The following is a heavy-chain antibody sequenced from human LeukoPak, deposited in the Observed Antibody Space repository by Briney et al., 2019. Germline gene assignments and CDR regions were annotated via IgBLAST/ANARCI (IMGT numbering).Heavy chain of an antibody. D-gene: IGHD3-16*01. CDR2: INTNAGNP. Sequence: ASVKVSCKASGYTFTSYAMNWVRQAPGQGLEWMGWINTNAGNPTYAQGFTGRFVFSLDTSVSTAYLQISSLKAEDTAVYYCARGPPPYGYTPYYFDYWGQGTLVTVPS. CDR1: GYTFTSYA. CDR3: ARGPPPYGYTPYYFDY. J-gene: IGHJ4*02. V-gene: IGHV7-4-1*02.